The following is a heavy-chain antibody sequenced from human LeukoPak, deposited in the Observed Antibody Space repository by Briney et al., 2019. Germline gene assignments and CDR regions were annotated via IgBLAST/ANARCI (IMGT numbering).Heavy chain of an antibody. CDR1: GHTFRSYD. Sequence: GASVKVSCKASGHTFRSYDINWVRQATGQGLEWMGWVNGNSGKTGYAQKFQGRLTLTRNTSVSTVYMELSSLTSEGSAVYYCARVYSRYPRDWGQGTLVTVSS. CDR3: ARVYSRYPRD. J-gene: IGHJ4*02. V-gene: IGHV1-8*01. D-gene: IGHD1-26*01. CDR2: VNGNSGKT.